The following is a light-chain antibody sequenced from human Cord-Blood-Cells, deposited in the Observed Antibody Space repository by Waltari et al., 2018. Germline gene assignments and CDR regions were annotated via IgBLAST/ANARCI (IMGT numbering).Light chain of an antibody. CDR2: DDS. CDR1: NIGSKS. J-gene: IGLJ3*02. Sequence: SYVLTQPPSVSVAPGKTARITCGGNNIGSKSVHWYQQKPGQAPVLVVYDDSDRPSGIPERFSGSNSGNTATLTSSRVEAGDEDDYYCQVWDSSGDHWVFGGGTKLTVL. CDR3: QVWDSSGDHWV. V-gene: IGLV3-21*03.